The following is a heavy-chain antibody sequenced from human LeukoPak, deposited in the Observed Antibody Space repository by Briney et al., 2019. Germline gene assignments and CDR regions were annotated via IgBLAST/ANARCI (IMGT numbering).Heavy chain of an antibody. CDR3: GRITIFGVVDY. V-gene: IGHV4-39*07. D-gene: IGHD3-3*01. CDR1: GGSISSSSYY. J-gene: IGHJ4*02. CDR2: IYYSGST. Sequence: SETLSLTCTVSGGSISSSSYYWGWIRQPPGKGLEWIGSIYYSGSTYYNPSLKSRVTISVDTSKNQFSLKLSSVTAADTAVYYCGRITIFGVVDYWGQGTLVTVSS.